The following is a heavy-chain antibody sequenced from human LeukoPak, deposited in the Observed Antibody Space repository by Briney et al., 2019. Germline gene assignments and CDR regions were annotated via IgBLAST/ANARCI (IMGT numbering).Heavy chain of an antibody. CDR3: ARGCSSTSCAFDY. Sequence: SETLSLTCTVSGGSISSYYGSWIRQPAGKGLEWIGRIYTSGSTNYNPSLKSRVTMSVDTSKNQFSLKLSSVTAADTAVYYCARGCSSTSCAFDYWGQGTLVTVSS. D-gene: IGHD2-2*01. CDR1: GGSISSYY. J-gene: IGHJ4*02. V-gene: IGHV4-4*07. CDR2: IYTSGST.